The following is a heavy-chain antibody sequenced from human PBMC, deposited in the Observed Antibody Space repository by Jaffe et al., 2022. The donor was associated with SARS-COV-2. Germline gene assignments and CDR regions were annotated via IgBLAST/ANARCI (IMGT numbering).Heavy chain of an antibody. J-gene: IGHJ5*02. D-gene: IGHD6-13*01. Sequence: QLQLQESGPGLVKPSETLSLTCTVSGVSISNDYYFWGWIRQPPGQGLEWVGTVSHSGSTYYNPSLKSRVTISLDTSKNRFSLRLSSVTAADTALYYCGRHGKGTAGQQLAAFDPWGQGTLVTVSS. V-gene: IGHV4-39*01. CDR1: GVSISNDYYF. CDR2: VSHSGST. CDR3: GRHGKGTAGQQLAAFDP.